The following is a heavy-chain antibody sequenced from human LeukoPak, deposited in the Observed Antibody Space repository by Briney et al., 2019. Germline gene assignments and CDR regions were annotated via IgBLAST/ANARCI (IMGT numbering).Heavy chain of an antibody. D-gene: IGHD3-22*01. CDR3: ARGYDY. CDR2: INYSGST. V-gene: IGHV4-39*01. CDR1: GGSIIGSTSY. Sequence: PSDTLSLTCTVSGGSIIGSTSYWGWIRQPPGKGLDWIGNINYSGSTYYNPSLRSRVTISVDTSKNQFSLKLNSVTASDTAVYYCARGYDYWGQGSLVTLSS. J-gene: IGHJ4*02.